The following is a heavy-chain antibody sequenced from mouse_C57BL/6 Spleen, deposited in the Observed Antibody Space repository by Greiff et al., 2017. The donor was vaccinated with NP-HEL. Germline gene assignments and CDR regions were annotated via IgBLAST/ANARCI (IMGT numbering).Heavy chain of an antibody. CDR3: ARGLYDGYYFDY. D-gene: IGHD2-3*01. CDR2: INYDGSST. CDR1: GFTFSDYY. J-gene: IGHJ2*01. Sequence: EVKLVESEGGLVQPGSSMKLSCTASGFTFSDYYMAWVRQVPEKGLEWVANINYDGSSTYYLDSLKSRFIISRDNAKNILYLQMSSLKSEDTATYYCARGLYDGYYFDYWGQGTTLTVSS. V-gene: IGHV5-16*01.